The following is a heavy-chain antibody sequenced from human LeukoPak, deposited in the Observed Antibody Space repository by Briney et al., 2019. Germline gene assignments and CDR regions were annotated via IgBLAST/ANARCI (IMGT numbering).Heavy chain of an antibody. Sequence: GGSLRLSCAASGFTFSSYAMSWVRQAPGKGLEWVSAISARGGSTYYADSVKGRFSISRDNSKNTLYLQMNSLRAEDTAVYYCAKDYYYDSSGYYSGLDDYWGQGTLVTVSS. D-gene: IGHD3-22*01. V-gene: IGHV3-23*01. J-gene: IGHJ4*02. CDR1: GFTFSSYA. CDR3: AKDYYYDSSGYYSGLDDY. CDR2: ISARGGST.